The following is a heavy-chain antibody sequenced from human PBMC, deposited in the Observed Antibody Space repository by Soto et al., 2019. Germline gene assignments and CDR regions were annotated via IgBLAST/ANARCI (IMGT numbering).Heavy chain of an antibody. CDR1: GGSISSYY. V-gene: IGHV4-59*01. D-gene: IGHD4-17*01. CDR3: ARSKEDGDYFDYFDY. CDR2: IYYSGST. Sequence: SETLSLTCTVSGGSISSYYWSWIRQPPGKGLEWIGYIYYSGSTNYNPSLKSRVTISVDTSKNQFSLKLSSVTAADTAVYYCARSKEDGDYFDYFDYWGQGTLVTVSS. J-gene: IGHJ4*02.